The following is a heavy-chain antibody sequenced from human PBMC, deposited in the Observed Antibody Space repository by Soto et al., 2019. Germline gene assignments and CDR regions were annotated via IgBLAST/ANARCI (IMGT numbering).Heavy chain of an antibody. J-gene: IGHJ5*02. CDR3: VSGSFPNWFDP. V-gene: IGHV2-5*01. CDR2: IYWNDDK. CDR1: GFSFSTSGVG. Sequence: QITLKESGPTLVKPTQTLTLTCNFSGFSFSTSGVGVGWIRQPPGKALEWLALIYWNDDKRYSPSLKSRLTITKDTSKDQVVLTMTNMDPVDTATYYCVSGSFPNWFDPWGQGTLVTVSS. D-gene: IGHD3-10*01.